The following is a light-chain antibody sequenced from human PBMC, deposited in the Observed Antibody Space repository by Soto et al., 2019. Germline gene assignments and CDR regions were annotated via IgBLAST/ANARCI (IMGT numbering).Light chain of an antibody. Sequence: QSVLTQPRSVPGSPGQSVTISCTGTSSDVGGYNYVSWYQQHPGKAPKLMIYDVSKRPSGVPDRFSGSKSGNTASLTISGLQAEDEADYYCCSYAGSSYVFGTGTKLTVL. CDR3: CSYAGSSYV. J-gene: IGLJ1*01. V-gene: IGLV2-11*01. CDR2: DVS. CDR1: SSDVGGYNY.